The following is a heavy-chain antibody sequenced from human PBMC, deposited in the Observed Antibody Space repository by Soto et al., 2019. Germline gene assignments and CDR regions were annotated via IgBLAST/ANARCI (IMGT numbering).Heavy chain of an antibody. Sequence: PSETLSLTCSVSGGSISSYYWSWIRQPPGKGLEWLGNIYYIGTTNYNPSLKSRITMSVDTSKNQFSLKLSSVTAADTAVYYCARVGYYYDSGGYYFPDYWGRGTLVTVS. CDR3: ARVGYYYDSGGYYFPDY. CDR1: GGSISSYY. J-gene: IGHJ4*02. V-gene: IGHV4-59*01. D-gene: IGHD3-22*01. CDR2: IYYIGTT.